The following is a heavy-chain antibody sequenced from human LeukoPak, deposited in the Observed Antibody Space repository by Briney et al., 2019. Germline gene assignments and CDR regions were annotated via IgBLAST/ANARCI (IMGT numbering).Heavy chain of an antibody. V-gene: IGHV4-61*02. CDR3: ARDRLYSDSNGYWPGGFEY. CDR2: VDIRGST. D-gene: IGHD3-22*01. Sequence: PSETLSLTCTVSGDSISSRNYYWSWIRQPAGKGLEWIGRVDIRGSTNYNPSLKSRVTISIDMSKKQFSLKLSSVTAADTAAYYCARDRLYSDSNGYWPGGFEYWGQGTLITASS. J-gene: IGHJ4*02. CDR1: GDSISSRNYY.